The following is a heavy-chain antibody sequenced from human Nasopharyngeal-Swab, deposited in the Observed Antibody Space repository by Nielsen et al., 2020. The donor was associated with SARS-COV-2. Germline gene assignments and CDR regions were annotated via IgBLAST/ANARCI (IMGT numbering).Heavy chain of an antibody. CDR2: INHSGST. Sequence: SETLSLTCAVYGESFSGYYWSWIRQPPGKGLEWIGEINHSGSTNYNPSLKSRVTISVDTSKNQFSLKLSSVTAADTAVYYCARFPYSSGWGFDYWGQGTLVTVSS. D-gene: IGHD6-19*01. CDR1: GESFSGYY. CDR3: ARFPYSSGWGFDY. V-gene: IGHV4-34*01. J-gene: IGHJ4*02.